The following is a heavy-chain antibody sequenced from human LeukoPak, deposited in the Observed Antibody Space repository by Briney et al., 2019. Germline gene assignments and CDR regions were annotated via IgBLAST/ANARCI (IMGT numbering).Heavy chain of an antibody. D-gene: IGHD6-13*01. Sequence: ASVKVSCKASGYTFTSYGISWARQAPGQGLEWMGWISAYNGNTNYAQKLQGRVTMTTDTSTSTAYMELRSLRSDDTAVYYCASAVAAAGNIDYWGQGTLVTVSS. CDR3: ASAVAAAGNIDY. CDR2: ISAYNGNT. V-gene: IGHV1-18*01. J-gene: IGHJ4*02. CDR1: GYTFTSYG.